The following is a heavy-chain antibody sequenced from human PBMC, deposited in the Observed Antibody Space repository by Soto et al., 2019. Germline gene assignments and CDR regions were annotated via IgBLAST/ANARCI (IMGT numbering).Heavy chain of an antibody. CDR1: GDSVSSNSAA. V-gene: IGHV6-1*01. CDR2: TSYRSKWSN. CDR3: ARDSPATVTTVYYYYGMDV. Sequence: QVQLQQSGPGLVKPSQTLSLTCAISGDSVSSNSAAWNWIRQSPSRGLEWLGRTSYRSKWSNDYALPMKKRITIIPDTTKNRFSLQLNSVSPANTAVYYCARDSPATVTTVYYYYGMDVWGQGTTVTVSS. J-gene: IGHJ6*02. D-gene: IGHD4-17*01.